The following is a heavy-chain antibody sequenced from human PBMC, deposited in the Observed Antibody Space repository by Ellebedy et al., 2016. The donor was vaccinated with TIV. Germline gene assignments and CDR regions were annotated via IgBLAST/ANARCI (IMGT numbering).Heavy chain of an antibody. J-gene: IGHJ6*02. D-gene: IGHD3-10*01. CDR1: GFTFSSYN. Sequence: PGGSLRLSCTASGFTFSSYNMNWVRQAPGKGLEWVSFISDTSSSIYYADSVKGRFTISRDNAEKSLFLQMNSLRDEDTAVYYCARDLFYYTSGKDGMDVWGQGTTVTVSS. V-gene: IGHV3-21*01. CDR3: ARDLFYYTSGKDGMDV. CDR2: ISDTSSSI.